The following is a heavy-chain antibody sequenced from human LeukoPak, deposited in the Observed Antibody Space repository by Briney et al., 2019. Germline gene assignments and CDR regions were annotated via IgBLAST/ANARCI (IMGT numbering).Heavy chain of an antibody. CDR1: GGSISSGGYY. V-gene: IGHV4-31*11. Sequence: SGTLSLTCAVSGGSISSGGYYWSWIRQHPGKGLEWIGYIYYSGSTYYNPSLKSRVTISVDTSKNQFSLKLSSVTAADTAVYYCARVRLKFFDYWGQGTLVTVSS. J-gene: IGHJ4*02. CDR3: ARVRLKFFDY. D-gene: IGHD6-19*01. CDR2: IYYSGST.